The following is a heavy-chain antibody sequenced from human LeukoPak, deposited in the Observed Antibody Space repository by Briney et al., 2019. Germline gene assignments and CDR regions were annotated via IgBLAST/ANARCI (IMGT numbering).Heavy chain of an antibody. CDR3: ARSDEGPEE. CDR1: GFTFSNYW. CDR2: VNTDGSEK. J-gene: IGHJ4*02. Sequence: GGSLRLSCATTGFTFSNYWMNWVRQAPGKVLEWVAIVNTDGSEKHYVNSVRGRSIVSRDNAKYSMYLQGTRHTGDHTGLYFCARSDEGPEEWGQGTLVTASS. V-gene: IGHV3-7*01.